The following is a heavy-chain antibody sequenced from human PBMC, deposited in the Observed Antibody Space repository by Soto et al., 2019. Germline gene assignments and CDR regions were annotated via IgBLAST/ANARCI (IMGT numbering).Heavy chain of an antibody. CDR1: GFTFNAYW. CDR2: IKKDGSEK. V-gene: IGHV3-7*04. J-gene: IGHJ4*02. D-gene: IGHD6-19*01. Sequence: EVQLVESGGALVQPGGSLRLSCTASGFTFNAYWMNWVRQAPGKGLEWVANIKKDGSEKYYLDSVKGRFTISRDNAKNSLYLQMSSLRDADTAVYYCAGGAGWLIDYWGQGTLVTVS. CDR3: AGGAGWLIDY.